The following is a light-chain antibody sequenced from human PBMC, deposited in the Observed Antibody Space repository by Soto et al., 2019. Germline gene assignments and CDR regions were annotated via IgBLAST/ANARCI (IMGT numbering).Light chain of an antibody. CDR3: QQYCISLFT. Sequence: EIVLTQSPGTLSLSPGERATLSCRASQSVSSSYLAWYQQKPGQAPRLLIYGASSTATGIPDRFSGSGSGTDFTLTISRLEPEDFAVYYCQQYCISLFTFGPGTKVDIK. CDR1: QSVSSSY. J-gene: IGKJ3*01. CDR2: GAS. V-gene: IGKV3-20*01.